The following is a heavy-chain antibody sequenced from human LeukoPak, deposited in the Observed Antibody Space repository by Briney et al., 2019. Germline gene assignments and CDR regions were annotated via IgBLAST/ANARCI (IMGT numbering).Heavy chain of an antibody. J-gene: IGHJ6*02. D-gene: IGHD5-24*01. Sequence: SETLSLTCTVSGGPISSYYWSWIRQPPGKGLEWIGYIYYSGSTNYNPSLKSRVTISVDTSKNQFSLKLSSVTAADTAVYYCARVAGRGYYGMDVWGQGTTVTVSS. CDR3: ARVAGRGYYGMDV. CDR2: IYYSGST. CDR1: GGPISSYY. V-gene: IGHV4-59*01.